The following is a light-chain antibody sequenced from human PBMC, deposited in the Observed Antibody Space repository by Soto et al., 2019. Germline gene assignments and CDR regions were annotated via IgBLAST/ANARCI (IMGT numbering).Light chain of an antibody. CDR3: QQYGSSPLT. Sequence: EIVWTQSPGTLSLSPGERAALSCRASQRVSSSYLAWYQQKPGQDPRLLIYGASSRATGIPDRFSGSGSGTDFTLTISRLEPEDFAVYYCQQYGSSPLTFGGGTTVEIK. CDR1: QRVSSSY. J-gene: IGKJ4*01. CDR2: GAS. V-gene: IGKV3-20*01.